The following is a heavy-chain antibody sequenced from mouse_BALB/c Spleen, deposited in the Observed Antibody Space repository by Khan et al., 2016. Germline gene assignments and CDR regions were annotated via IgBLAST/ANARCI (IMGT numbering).Heavy chain of an antibody. CDR2: VSNGGGYT. J-gene: IGHJ3*01. CDR3: TRLAYYYYSEGFAY. V-gene: IGHV5-6*01. CDR1: GFTFSTYG. D-gene: IGHD1-1*01. Sequence: EVELVESGGDLVKPGGSLKLSCAASGFTFSTYGMSWVRQTPDKRLEWVATVSNGGGYTYYPDSVTGRFTISSDTAKNTLYLQMSDLKSSDPATFYCTRLAYYYYSEGFAYWGQGTLVTVSA.